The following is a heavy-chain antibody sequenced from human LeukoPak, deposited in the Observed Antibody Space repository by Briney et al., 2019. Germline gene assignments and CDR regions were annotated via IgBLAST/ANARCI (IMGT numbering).Heavy chain of an antibody. D-gene: IGHD5-24*01. Sequence: SETLSLTCTVSGGSISSYYWSWIRQHPGKGLEWIGYIYYSGSTYYNPSLKSRVTISVDTSKNQFSLKLSSVTAADTAVYYCASTRDGYNYVDYWGQGTLVTVSS. CDR2: IYYSGST. CDR3: ASTRDGYNYVDY. V-gene: IGHV4-59*06. J-gene: IGHJ4*02. CDR1: GGSISSYY.